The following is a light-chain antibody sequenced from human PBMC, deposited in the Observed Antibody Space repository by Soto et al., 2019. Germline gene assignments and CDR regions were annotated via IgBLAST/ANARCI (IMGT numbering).Light chain of an antibody. J-gene: IGKJ1*01. CDR1: QSIATY. V-gene: IGKV1-39*01. CDR2: EAS. Sequence: IQMTQSPSSLSSSVGDRVTMSCRASQSIATYLNWYQQKPGKAPNLLIYEASSLQSGVPSGFSGTGSGTDFTLTISSLQPEDFATYYCQQTYSTPRTFGQGTKVDIK. CDR3: QQTYSTPRT.